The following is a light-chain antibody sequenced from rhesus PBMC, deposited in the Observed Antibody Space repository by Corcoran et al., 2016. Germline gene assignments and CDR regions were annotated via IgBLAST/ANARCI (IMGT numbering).Light chain of an antibody. CDR2: KAS. CDR1: ENGNNY. J-gene: IGKJ1*01. V-gene: IGKV1-74*01. Sequence: DIQMTQSPSSLSASVGDRVTITGRASENGNNYLNGYQQKTGKSPKLLFYKASTLQSGVPPRFSGSGSGTDYTFTISSLQPEDVATFYYHHGFCPPPWTFRQWTKVEIK. CDR3: HHGFCPPPWT.